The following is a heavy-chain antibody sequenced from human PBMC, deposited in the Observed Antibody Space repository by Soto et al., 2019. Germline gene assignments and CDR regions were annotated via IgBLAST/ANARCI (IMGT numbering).Heavy chain of an antibody. CDR1: GFTFSSYG. D-gene: IGHD6-19*01. CDR3: ARDRGIAVAGAFDY. J-gene: IGHJ4*02. CDR2: IWYDGSNK. Sequence: QVQLVESGGGVVQSGRSLRLSCAASGFTFSSYGMHWVRQAPGKGLEWVAVIWYDGSNKYYADSVKGRFTISRDNSKNTLYLQMNSLRAEDTAVYYCARDRGIAVAGAFDYWGQGTLVTVSS. V-gene: IGHV3-33*01.